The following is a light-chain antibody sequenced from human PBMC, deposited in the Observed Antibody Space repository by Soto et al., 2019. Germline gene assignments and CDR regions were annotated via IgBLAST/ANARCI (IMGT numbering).Light chain of an antibody. CDR3: ATWDDSLDGHV. CDR1: SSNIGSNT. Sequence: QSVLPQPPSVSGTPGQRVTISCSGSSSNIGSNTVTWYQRFPGTAPRLLIYSNNHRPSGVPDRFSGSKSGTSASLAISGLQSEDEADYYCATWDDSLDGHVFGTGTKVT. J-gene: IGLJ1*01. V-gene: IGLV1-44*01. CDR2: SNN.